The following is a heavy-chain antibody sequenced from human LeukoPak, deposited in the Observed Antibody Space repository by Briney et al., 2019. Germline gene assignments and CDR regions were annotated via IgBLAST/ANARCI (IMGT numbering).Heavy chain of an antibody. J-gene: IGHJ3*02. Sequence: SLTVSCATSGFTFSSSTFGSYTMNWVRQAPGKGLEWVSSISSTGTYIYYTDSVKGRFTISRDNAKNTLYLQTNSLRAEDTAVYYCARGGSSWSAFDIWGQGTL. V-gene: IGHV3-21*01. CDR3: ARGGSSWSAFDI. CDR2: ISSTGTYI. CDR1: GFTFSSSTFGSYT. D-gene: IGHD6-13*01.